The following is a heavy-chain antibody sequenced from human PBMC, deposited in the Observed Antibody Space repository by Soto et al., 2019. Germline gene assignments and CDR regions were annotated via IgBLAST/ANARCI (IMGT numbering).Heavy chain of an antibody. Sequence: QVQLVQSGAEVKKPGASVKVSCKASAYPFTNYDITLVRQARGQGLEWMGWISANNGNTIYAQSLQGRVTMSTDTSTSTAYMELRSLRSDDTAVYYCARAAVRGAFDNWGQGTLVTVSS. CDR3: ARAAVRGAFDN. V-gene: IGHV1-18*04. J-gene: IGHJ4*02. CDR1: AYPFTNYD. CDR2: ISANNGNT. D-gene: IGHD3-10*01.